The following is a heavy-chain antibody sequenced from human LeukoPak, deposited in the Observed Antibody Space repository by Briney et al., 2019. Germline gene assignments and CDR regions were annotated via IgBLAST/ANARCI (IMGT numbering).Heavy chain of an antibody. J-gene: IGHJ6*04. V-gene: IGHV3-33*07. CDR3: ATAPYSSSWYDYYYGMDV. D-gene: IGHD6-13*01. CDR1: GLTFFRFW. CDR2: IWYDGSNK. Sequence: PGGSLRLTCAPSGLTFFRFWMSGVRQAPGKGLEWVAVIWYDGSNKYYADSVKGRFTISRDNSKNTLYLQMNSLRAEDTAVYYCATAPYSSSWYDYYYGMDVWGKGTTVTVSS.